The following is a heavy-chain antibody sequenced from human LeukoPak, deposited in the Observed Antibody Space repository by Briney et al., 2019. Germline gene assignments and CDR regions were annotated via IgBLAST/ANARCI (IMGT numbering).Heavy chain of an antibody. CDR1: GFTSSNYG. V-gene: IGHV3-33*01. J-gene: IGHJ5*02. CDR2: IWYDGSNK. D-gene: IGHD5-18*01. CDR3: AREVLVYTAMVGFDP. Sequence: PGGSLRLSCAASGFTSSNYGMHWVRQAPGKGLEWVAVIWYDGSNKYYADSVKGRFTISRDNSKNTLYLQMNSLRGEDTAVYYCAREVLVYTAMVGFDPWGQGTLVTVSS.